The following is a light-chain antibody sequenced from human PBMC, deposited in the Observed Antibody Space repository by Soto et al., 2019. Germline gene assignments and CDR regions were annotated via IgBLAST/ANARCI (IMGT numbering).Light chain of an antibody. CDR3: QHASSFPLT. CDR1: QGISSW. V-gene: IGKV1-12*01. Sequence: DIQMTQSPSSVSASVGDRVTITCRASQGISSWLAWYQLKPGNAPKLLIYAASSLQSGVPSRFSGSGTGTDFTLTISSLQTEDCATYYCQHASSFPLTFGGGTKVEIK. J-gene: IGKJ4*01. CDR2: AAS.